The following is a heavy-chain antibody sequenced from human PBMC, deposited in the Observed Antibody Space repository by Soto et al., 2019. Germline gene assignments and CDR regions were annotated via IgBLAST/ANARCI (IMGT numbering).Heavy chain of an antibody. Sequence: KPSETLSLTCAVSGYSISSGYYWGWIRQPPGKGLEWIGSIYHSGSTYYNPSLKSRVTISVDTSTNQFSLKLSSVTAADTAGYYCARGQSSSSFARAYYCYYGMDVWGQGTTVTVSS. CDR3: ARGQSSSSFARAYYCYYGMDV. CDR1: GYSISSGYY. D-gene: IGHD6-6*01. V-gene: IGHV4-38-2*01. J-gene: IGHJ6*02. CDR2: IYHSGST.